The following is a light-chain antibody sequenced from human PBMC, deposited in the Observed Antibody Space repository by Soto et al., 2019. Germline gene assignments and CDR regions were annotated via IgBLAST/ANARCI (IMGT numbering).Light chain of an antibody. CDR2: SNN. CDR3: AAWEDSLNGYV. V-gene: IGLV1-44*01. Sequence: QSVLTQPPSASGTPGQRVTISCSGSSSNIGINTVNWYQQLPGTAPKLLIYSNNQRPSGVPDPFSGSKSGTSASLAISGLQSEDEADYYCAAWEDSLNGYVFGTGTKLTVL. J-gene: IGLJ1*01. CDR1: SSNIGINT.